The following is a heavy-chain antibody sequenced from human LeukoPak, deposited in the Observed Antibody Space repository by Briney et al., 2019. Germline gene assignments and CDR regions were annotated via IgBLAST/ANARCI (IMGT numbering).Heavy chain of an antibody. CDR2: IYTGDSDT. CDR1: GYSFTSYW. D-gene: IGHD3-22*01. CDR3: ARHYYDSNGYSDAFDI. V-gene: IGHV5-51*03. Sequence: KPGESLKISCKGSGYSFTSYWIGWVRQLPGKGLEWMGIIYTGDSDTRYSPSFQGQVTISADKSISTAYLQWSSLKASDTAMYYCARHYYDSNGYSDAFDIWGQGTMVTVSS. J-gene: IGHJ3*02.